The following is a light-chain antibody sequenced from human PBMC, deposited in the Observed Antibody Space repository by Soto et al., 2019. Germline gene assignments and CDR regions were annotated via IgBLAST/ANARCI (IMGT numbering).Light chain of an antibody. CDR1: SSDVGGYNH. Sequence: QSLLPQPSTVSGSPGQSITISCTGTSSDVGGYNHVSWYQQHPGKAPKLMIYDVSNRPSGVSNRFSGSKSGNTASLAISGLQPEDEADYYCSSFTSTSTNYVFGTGTKVTVL. CDR3: SSFTSTSTNYV. V-gene: IGLV2-14*01. CDR2: DVS. J-gene: IGLJ1*01.